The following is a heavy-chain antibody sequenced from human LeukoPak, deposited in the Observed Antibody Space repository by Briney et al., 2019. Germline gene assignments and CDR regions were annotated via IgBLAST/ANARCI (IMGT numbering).Heavy chain of an antibody. Sequence: KPSETLSLTCTVSGGSVSTTTCYWAWIRQPPGKGLEWIGSTSYRGSTYYNPSLQSRVTISIDTSKNQISLRVTSVTAADTAVYFCARIVDQALHLMGGQGTLVTVSS. V-gene: IGHV4-39*01. J-gene: IGHJ4*02. CDR3: ARIVDQALHLM. CDR1: GGSVSTTTCY. D-gene: IGHD2-21*01. CDR2: TSYRGST.